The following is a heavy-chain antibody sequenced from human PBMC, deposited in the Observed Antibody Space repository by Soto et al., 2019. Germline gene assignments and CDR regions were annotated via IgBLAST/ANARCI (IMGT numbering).Heavy chain of an antibody. D-gene: IGHD4-17*01. V-gene: IGHV4-59*02. CDR2: MSYGRNT. Sequence: VQLQESGPRLVKTSEPLSLTCAVSGASVTSCFWNWIRQPTWKALEWIGYMSYGRNTTTNASLKTLVSISLETSKNQVSLKLTYVIPADTVVYFCARADVADLRDEYSVGAFHIWRPGTMVTVSS. CDR3: ARADVADLRDEYSVGAFHI. J-gene: IGHJ3*02. CDR1: GASVTSCF.